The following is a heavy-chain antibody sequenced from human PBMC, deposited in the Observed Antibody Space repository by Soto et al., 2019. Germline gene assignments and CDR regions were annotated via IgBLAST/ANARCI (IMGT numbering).Heavy chain of an antibody. CDR1: GGSISSGDYY. Sequence: QVQLQESGPGLVKPSQTLSLTCTVSGGSISSGDYYWSWIRQPPGKGLEWIGYIYYSGSTYYNPSPTRRVTISVDTSQNQLSRKLSSVTAADTAVYYCAREPTLYGDHRYFDLWGRGTLVTVSS. CDR2: IYYSGST. V-gene: IGHV4-30-4*01. J-gene: IGHJ2*01. D-gene: IGHD4-17*01. CDR3: AREPTLYGDHRYFDL.